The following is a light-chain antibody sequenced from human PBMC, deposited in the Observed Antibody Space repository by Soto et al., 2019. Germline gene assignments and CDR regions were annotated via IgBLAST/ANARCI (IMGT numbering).Light chain of an antibody. CDR1: QSIDTW. CDR3: QQYNSYRA. J-gene: IGKJ1*01. V-gene: IGKV1-5*03. CDR2: KAS. Sequence: DSQMTQSPSILSASVGDRVTITCRASQSIDTWLAWHQQKPGKAPKLLISKASNLENGVPSRFSGSGSGTEFTLTISSLQPDDFATYYCQQYNSYRAFGQVTKVDIK.